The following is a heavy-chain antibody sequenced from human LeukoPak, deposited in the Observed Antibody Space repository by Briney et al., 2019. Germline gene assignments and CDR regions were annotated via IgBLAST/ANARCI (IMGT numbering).Heavy chain of an antibody. V-gene: IGHV4-61*08. D-gene: IGHD2/OR15-2a*01. CDR2: IYYSGST. CDR3: ARDSLWGAFDI. J-gene: IGHJ3*02. CDR1: GGSISSGGYY. Sequence: SQTLSLTCTVSGGSISSGGYYWSWIRQHPGKGLEWTGYIYYSGSTNYNPSLKSRVTISVDTSKNQFSLKLSSVTAADTAVYYCARDSLWGAFDIWGQGTMVTVSS.